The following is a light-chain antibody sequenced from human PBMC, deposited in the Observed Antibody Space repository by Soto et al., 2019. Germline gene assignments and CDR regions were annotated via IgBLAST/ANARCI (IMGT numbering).Light chain of an antibody. CDR2: SNN. CDR3: AAWDDSLNGLYV. Sequence: QSVLTQPPSASGTPGQRVTISCSGSSSNIGSNTVNWYQQLPGTAPKLLIYSNNQRPSGVPGRFSGSKSGTSASLAISGLQSEDEADYYCAAWDDSLNGLYVFGTGTKVTV. V-gene: IGLV1-44*01. CDR1: SSNIGSNT. J-gene: IGLJ1*01.